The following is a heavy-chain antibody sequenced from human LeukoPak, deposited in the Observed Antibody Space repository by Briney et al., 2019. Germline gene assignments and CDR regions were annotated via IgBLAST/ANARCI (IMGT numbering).Heavy chain of an antibody. D-gene: IGHD4-17*01. CDR1: GGSISSHY. CDR3: ARATTVTSFDY. J-gene: IGHJ4*02. Sequence: KPSETLSLTCTVSGGSISSHYWSWIRQPPGKGLEWIGYIYYSGSTNYNPSLKSRVTISVDTSKNQFSLKLSSVTAADTAVYYCARATTVTSFDYWGQGTLVTVSS. CDR2: IYYSGST. V-gene: IGHV4-59*11.